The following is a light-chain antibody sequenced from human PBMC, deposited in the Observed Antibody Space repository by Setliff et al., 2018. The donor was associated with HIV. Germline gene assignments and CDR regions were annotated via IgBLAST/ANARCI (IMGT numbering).Light chain of an antibody. CDR1: SSDVGGYNY. V-gene: IGLV2-14*01. J-gene: IGLJ1*01. CDR2: EVS. Sequence: QPALTQPASVSGSPGQSITISCTGTSSDVGGYNYVSWYQQHPGKAPKLMIYEVSNRPSGVSNRFSGSKSGNTASLTISGLQAEDEADYYCSSYTSSSTLYVFGTGTK. CDR3: SSYTSSSTLYV.